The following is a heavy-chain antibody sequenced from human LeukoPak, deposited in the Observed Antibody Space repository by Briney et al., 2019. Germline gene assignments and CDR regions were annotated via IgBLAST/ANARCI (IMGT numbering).Heavy chain of an antibody. J-gene: IGHJ4*02. CDR1: GFIFRSDA. D-gene: IGHD3-16*01. CDR3: AKDWGERWTIDY. Sequence: PGGSLRLSCAASGFIFRSDAMHWVRQAPGKGLEWVSFIPYDGTNKYYIDSVRGRFTISRDNSKNTLYLQMNSLRAEDTAVYYCAKDWGERWTIDYWGQGTLVTVSS. CDR2: IPYDGTNK. V-gene: IGHV3-30*02.